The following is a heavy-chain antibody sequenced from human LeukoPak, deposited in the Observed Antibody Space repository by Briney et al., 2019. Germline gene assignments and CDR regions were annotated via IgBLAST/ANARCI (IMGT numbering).Heavy chain of an antibody. D-gene: IGHD3-22*01. J-gene: IGHJ6*03. V-gene: IGHV1-2*02. CDR2: INPNSGGT. CDR3: ARGTYYYDSSGWPYYMDV. Sequence: GASVKVSCKASGYTFTGYYMHWVRQAPGQGLEWMGWINPNSGGTNYAQKFQGRVTMTRDTSISTAYMELSRLRSDDTAVYYCARGTYYYDSSGWPYYMDVWGKGTTVTVSS. CDR1: GYTFTGYY.